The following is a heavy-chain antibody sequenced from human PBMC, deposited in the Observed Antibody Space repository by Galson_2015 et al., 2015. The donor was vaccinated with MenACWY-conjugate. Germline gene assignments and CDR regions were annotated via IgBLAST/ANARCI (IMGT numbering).Heavy chain of an antibody. CDR3: ARRQRIITYAVDGGVDGMDV. CDR1: GFNLNFYA. Sequence: SLRLSCAASGFNLNFYALNWVRQAPGKGLEWVSFISLSGSTVRYADSVKGRFTISRDHAKKSLYLQMNSLRDEDTAVYFCARRQRIITYAVDGGVDGMDVWGQGTTVIVSS. CDR2: ISLSGSTV. J-gene: IGHJ6*02. D-gene: IGHD3-16*01. V-gene: IGHV3-48*02.